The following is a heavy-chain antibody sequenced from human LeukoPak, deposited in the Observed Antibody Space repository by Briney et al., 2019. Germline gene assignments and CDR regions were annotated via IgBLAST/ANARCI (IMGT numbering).Heavy chain of an antibody. J-gene: IGHJ4*02. D-gene: IGHD1-26*01. CDR3: ARDGPSEWELLGVDY. Sequence: PGGSLRLSCAASGFTVSSNYMSWVRQAPGKGLEWVAVISYDGSNKYYADSVKGRFTISRDNSKNTLYLQMNSLRAEDTAVYYCARDGPSEWELLGVDYWGQGTLVTVSS. CDR1: GFTVSSNY. V-gene: IGHV3-30*03. CDR2: ISYDGSNK.